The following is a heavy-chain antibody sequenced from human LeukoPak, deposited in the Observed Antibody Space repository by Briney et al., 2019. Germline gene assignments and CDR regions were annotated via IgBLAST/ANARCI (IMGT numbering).Heavy chain of an antibody. CDR1: GYSFSSYW. Sequence: GESLKISCKGSGYSFSSYWIAWVRQMPGKGLEWMEIIYPGDSDTRYSPSFQGQVTISADKSISTAYLQWSSLKASDTAMYYCARDNLYYDFWSGPGDAFDIWGQGTMVTVSS. CDR3: ARDNLYYDFWSGPGDAFDI. V-gene: IGHV5-51*01. CDR2: IYPGDSDT. J-gene: IGHJ3*02. D-gene: IGHD3-3*01.